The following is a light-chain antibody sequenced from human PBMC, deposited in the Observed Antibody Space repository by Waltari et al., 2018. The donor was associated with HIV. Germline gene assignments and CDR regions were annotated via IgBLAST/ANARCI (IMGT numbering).Light chain of an antibody. CDR2: EDT. CDR3: CSYAGSRSVV. CDR1: SSDVESYNI. J-gene: IGLJ2*01. Sequence: QSALTQPASVAGSPGQSITISCTGTSSDVESYNIVTWYQQHPGKSPKLIIYEDTKRPSGVPNRFSGSKSGNTASLTISGLQTEDEADYYCCSYAGSRSVVFGGGTMLTVL. V-gene: IGLV2-23*02.